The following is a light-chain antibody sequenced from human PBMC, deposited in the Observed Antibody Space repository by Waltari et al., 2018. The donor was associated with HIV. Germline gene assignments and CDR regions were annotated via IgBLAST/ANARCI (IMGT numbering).Light chain of an antibody. CDR1: NIGSHS. CDR2: IND. V-gene: IGLV3-21*04. J-gene: IGLJ1*01. Sequence: SYILPQPPSVSVAPGKTASITVWGNNIGSHSVTWYQQKPGQPPVLFIYINDDRPSGIPERFSGSKSGNTATLTISRVEAGDEADYYCQLWDTSTDHYVFGTGTKVTVL. CDR3: QLWDTSTDHYV.